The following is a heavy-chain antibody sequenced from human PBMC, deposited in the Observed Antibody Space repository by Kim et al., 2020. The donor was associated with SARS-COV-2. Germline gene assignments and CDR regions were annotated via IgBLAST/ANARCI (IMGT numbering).Heavy chain of an antibody. Sequence: GGSLRLSCAASGFTFSSYAMHWVRQAPGKGLEWVAVIWYDGSNKYYADSVKGRFTISRDNSKNTLYLQMNSLRAEDTAVYYCAKSSGGSYSYIDYWGQGTLVTVSS. D-gene: IGHD1-26*01. J-gene: IGHJ4*02. CDR2: IWYDGSNK. V-gene: IGHV3-33*06. CDR3: AKSSGGSYSYIDY. CDR1: GFTFSSYA.